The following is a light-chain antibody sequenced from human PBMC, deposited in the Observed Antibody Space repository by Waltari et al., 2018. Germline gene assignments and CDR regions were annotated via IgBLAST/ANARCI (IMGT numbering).Light chain of an antibody. J-gene: IGKJ5*01. V-gene: IGKV3-11*01. CDR2: DAS. Sequence: DIVLTQSPATLSLSPGERATLSCRASQYIKADLAWYQQKPGQAPRLFVYDASNRATGIPARVSGSGSGTDFTLTISSLDPEDSAVYYCAQRNDWPITFGQGTRVEIK. CDR3: AQRNDWPIT. CDR1: QYIKAD.